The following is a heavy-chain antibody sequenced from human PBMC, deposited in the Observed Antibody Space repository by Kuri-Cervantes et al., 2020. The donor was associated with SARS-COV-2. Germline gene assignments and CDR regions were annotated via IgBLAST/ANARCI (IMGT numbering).Heavy chain of an antibody. CDR3: ARGPFRQLAEFDY. CDR2: IDPSSRYM. D-gene: IGHD6-6*01. J-gene: IGHJ4*02. V-gene: IGHV3-21*01. Sequence: GESLKISCAASGFTFSSHCMNWVRQAPGKGLEWVSSIDPSSRYMSYADSMKGRFTISRDNAKNSLYLQMNSLRAEDTAVYYCARGPFRQLAEFDYWGQGILVTVSS. CDR1: GFTFSSHC.